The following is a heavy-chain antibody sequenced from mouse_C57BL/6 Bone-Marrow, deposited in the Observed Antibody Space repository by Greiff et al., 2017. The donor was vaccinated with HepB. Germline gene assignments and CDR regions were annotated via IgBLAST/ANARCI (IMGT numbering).Heavy chain of an antibody. CDR2: IWTGGGT. J-gene: IGHJ4*01. Sequence: VQLQESGPGLVAPSQSLSITCTVSGFSLTSYAISWVRQPPGKGLEWLGVIWTGGGTNYNSALKSRLSISKDNSKSQVFLKMNSLQTDDTARYYCARTEYYYGSSYVGFPMDYWGQGTSVTVSS. V-gene: IGHV2-9-1*01. CDR3: ARTEYYYGSSYVGFPMDY. D-gene: IGHD1-1*01. CDR1: GFSLTSYA.